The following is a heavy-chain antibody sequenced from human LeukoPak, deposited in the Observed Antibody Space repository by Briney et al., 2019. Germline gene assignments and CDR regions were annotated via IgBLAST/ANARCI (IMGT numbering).Heavy chain of an antibody. CDR1: GYTFSIYN. CDR2: INPSGGT. CDR3: AREGVAGTGLDY. V-gene: IGHV1-46*01. D-gene: IGHD6-13*01. Sequence: GASVKVSCKASGYTFSIYNMHWVRQAPGQGLEWMGIINPSGGTSYAQKLQGRITMTRDTSTSTLLMELSSLRSEDTAVYYCAREGVAGTGLDYWGQGILVTVSS. J-gene: IGHJ4*02.